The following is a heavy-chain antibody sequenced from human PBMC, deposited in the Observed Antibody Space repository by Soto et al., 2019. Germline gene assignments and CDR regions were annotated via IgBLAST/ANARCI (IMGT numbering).Heavy chain of an antibody. D-gene: IGHD5-18*01. CDR2: IIPILGIA. CDR1: GGTFSSYT. J-gene: IGHJ4*02. Sequence: ASVKASCKASGGTFSSYTISWVRQAPGQGLEWMRRIIPILGIANYAQKFQGRVTITADKSTSTAYMELSSLRSEDTAVYYCARGYGRNFDYWGQGTLVTVSS. V-gene: IGHV1-69*02. CDR3: ARGYGRNFDY.